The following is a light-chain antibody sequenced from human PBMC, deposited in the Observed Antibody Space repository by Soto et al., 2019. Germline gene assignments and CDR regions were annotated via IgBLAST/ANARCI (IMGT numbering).Light chain of an antibody. J-gene: IGLJ3*02. CDR3: QSYDSSLSGQGV. CDR1: SSNIGSNY. CDR2: GNN. Sequence: QSVLTQPPSASGTPGQRVNISCSGSSSNIGSNYVYWYRQFPGTAPKLLIYGNNNRPSGVPDRFSGSKSGTSASLAITGLQAEDEADYYCQSYDSSLSGQGVFGGGTKLTVL. V-gene: IGLV1-40*01.